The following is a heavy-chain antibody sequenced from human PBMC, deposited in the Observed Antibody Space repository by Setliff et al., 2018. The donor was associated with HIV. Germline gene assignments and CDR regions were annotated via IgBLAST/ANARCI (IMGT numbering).Heavy chain of an antibody. CDR1: GFTFSDYW. J-gene: IGHJ4*02. V-gene: IGHV3-7*01. Sequence: GGSLRLSCAASGFTFSDYWMSWVRQAPGKGLEWVANINHVGREKYYLDSLEGRFTISRDNAKNSLFLQMNSLRVEDTAIYYCADQGVLWGQGTQVTVSS. CDR3: ADQGVL. D-gene: IGHD2-2*01. CDR2: INHVGREK.